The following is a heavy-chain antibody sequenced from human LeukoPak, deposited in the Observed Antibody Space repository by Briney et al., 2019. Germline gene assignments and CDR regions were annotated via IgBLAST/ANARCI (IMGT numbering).Heavy chain of an antibody. V-gene: IGHV4-34*01. J-gene: IGHJ4*02. Sequence: PSETLSLTCAGYGGSFSGYYWSWIRQPPGKGLEWIGEINHSGSTNYNPSLKSRVTISVDTSKNQFSLKLSSVTAADTAVYYCARLGLSGLNFDYWGQGTLVTVSS. D-gene: IGHD2-2*01. CDR3: ARLGLSGLNFDY. CDR2: INHSGST. CDR1: GGSFSGYY.